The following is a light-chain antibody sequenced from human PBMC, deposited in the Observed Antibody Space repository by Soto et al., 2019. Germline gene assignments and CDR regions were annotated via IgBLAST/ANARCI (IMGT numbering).Light chain of an antibody. CDR2: RAF. CDR1: PSVTNF. V-gene: IGKV3-11*01. CDR3: QQRNIWPPVT. J-gene: IGKJ5*01. Sequence: EIVLTQSPATLSLSPGERATLSCRASPSVTNFLAWYQQKPGQAPRLLIYRAFNRATGIPARFSGSGSGTDFTLTISSLEPEDSAIYSCQQRNIWPPVTYGQGTRLEIK.